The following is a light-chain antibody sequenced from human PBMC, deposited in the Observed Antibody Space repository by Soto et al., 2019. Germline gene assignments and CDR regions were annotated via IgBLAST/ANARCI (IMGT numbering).Light chain of an antibody. CDR3: QQYNKWPLWT. Sequence: EIVMTQSPGTLSVSPGERDTISCRASQSVNTNLAWYQQKPGQAPRLLIYGASTRATGIPARFSGSGSGTEFPLTISSLQSQDSAVYYCQQYNKWPLWTFGQGTKVEIK. CDR1: QSVNTN. CDR2: GAS. V-gene: IGKV3-15*01. J-gene: IGKJ1*01.